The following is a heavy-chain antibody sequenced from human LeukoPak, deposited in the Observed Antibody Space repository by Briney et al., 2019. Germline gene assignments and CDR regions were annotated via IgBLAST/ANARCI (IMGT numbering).Heavy chain of an antibody. J-gene: IGHJ4*02. D-gene: IGHD3-10*01. CDR2: ISWNSGSI. Sequence: GRSLRLSCAASGFTFDDYATHWVRQAPRKGLEWVSGISWNSGSIGYADSVKGRFTISRGNAKNSLYLQMNSLRAEDTALYYCAKSMVRGVIITLDYWGQGTLVTVSS. CDR3: AKSMVRGVIITLDY. CDR1: GFTFDDYA. V-gene: IGHV3-9*01.